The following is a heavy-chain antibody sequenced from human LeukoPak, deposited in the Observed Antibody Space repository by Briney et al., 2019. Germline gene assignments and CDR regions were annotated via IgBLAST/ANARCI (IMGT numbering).Heavy chain of an antibody. CDR1: GFTFSSFA. CDR3: ARDYRYYDSSGYFDY. Sequence: GGSLRLSCAASGFTFSSFAMHWVRQAPGKGLEWVAVISLNGGDTNYAGSVKGRFTISRDNSKNTLYLQMNSLRAEDTAVYYCARDYRYYDSSGYFDYWGQGTLVIVSS. CDR2: ISLNGGDT. J-gene: IGHJ4*02. D-gene: IGHD3-22*01. V-gene: IGHV3-30*04.